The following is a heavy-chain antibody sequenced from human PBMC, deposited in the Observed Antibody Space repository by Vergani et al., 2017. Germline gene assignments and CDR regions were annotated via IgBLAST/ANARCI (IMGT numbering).Heavy chain of an antibody. Sequence: QVQLQQWGAGLLKPSETLSLTCAVYGGSFSGYYWSWIRQPPGKGLEWIGDINHSGSTNYNPSLKSRVTISVDTSKNQFSLKLSSVTAADTAVYYCATFRQKFRYSGYDSHYFDYWGQGTLVTVSS. CDR2: INHSGST. CDR3: ATFRQKFRYSGYDSHYFDY. V-gene: IGHV4-34*01. CDR1: GGSFSGYY. D-gene: IGHD5-12*01. J-gene: IGHJ4*02.